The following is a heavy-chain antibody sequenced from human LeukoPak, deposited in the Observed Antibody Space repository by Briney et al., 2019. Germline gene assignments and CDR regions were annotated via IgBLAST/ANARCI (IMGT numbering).Heavy chain of an antibody. CDR3: LTTSVTHTRDP. J-gene: IGHJ5*02. D-gene: IGHD5/OR15-5a*01. CDR1: GHDFSDFY. V-gene: IGHV1-2*02. CDR2: INPHSRAT. Sequence: ASVKVSCKASGHDFSDFYFNWVRQAPGRGLEWVGWINPHSRATHYAQRFRGRVTMEASITTAYMELNSLTSDDTAVYYCLTTSVTHTRDPWGQGTLVTVSS.